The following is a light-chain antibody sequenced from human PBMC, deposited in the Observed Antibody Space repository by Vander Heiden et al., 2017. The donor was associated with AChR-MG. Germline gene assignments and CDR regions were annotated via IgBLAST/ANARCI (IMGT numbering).Light chain of an antibody. CDR2: AAS. Sequence: IQLTQSPSSLSASVGDRVTITCRASQDISHYLAWYPQKPGKAPKLLISAASTLQSGVPSRFSGSGSGTDFTLTISSLQPDDFATYYWQQFNSNHLFGAGTKVEIE. CDR3: QQFNSNHL. V-gene: IGKV1-9*01. CDR1: QDISHY. J-gene: IGKJ4*01.